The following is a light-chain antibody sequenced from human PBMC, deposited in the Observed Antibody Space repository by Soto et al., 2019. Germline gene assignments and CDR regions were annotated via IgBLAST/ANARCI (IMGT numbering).Light chain of an antibody. V-gene: IGKV3D-20*02. Sequence: EIVLTQSPGTLSLSPGERATLSCRAIQSVSSSHLAWYQQKPGQAPRLLISGASSRATGIPPRFSGSGSTTDFTLTISSLEPEDFAVYYCHQRGNGPPWTFGQGTKVDIK. CDR3: HQRGNGPPWT. J-gene: IGKJ1*01. CDR2: GAS. CDR1: QSVSSSH.